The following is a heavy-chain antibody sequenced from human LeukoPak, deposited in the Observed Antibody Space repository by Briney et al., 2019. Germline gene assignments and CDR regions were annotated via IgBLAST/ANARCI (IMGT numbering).Heavy chain of an antibody. J-gene: IGHJ4*02. V-gene: IGHV3-30*02. CDR2: IRYDGSNK. Sequence: PGGSLRLSCAASGFTFSSYGMHWVRQAPGKGLEWVAFIRYDGSNKYYADSVKGRFTISRDNSKNTLYLQMNSLRAEDTAVYYCANSLRPDEVVIAMCYWGQGTLVTVSS. CDR3: ANSLRPDEVVIAMCY. D-gene: IGHD2-21*01. CDR1: GFTFSSYG.